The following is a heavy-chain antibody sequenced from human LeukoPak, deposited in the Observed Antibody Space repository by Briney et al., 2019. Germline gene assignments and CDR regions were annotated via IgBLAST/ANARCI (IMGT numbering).Heavy chain of an antibody. J-gene: IGHJ4*02. D-gene: IGHD6-6*01. CDR3: ATEKLANY. CDR2: IYSGSST. V-gene: IGHV3-66*01. Sequence: GGSLRLSCAASGFTVSSNYMSWVRQAPGKGLEWVSIIYSGSSTYYADSVKGRFTISRDTSKNTLYLQMNSLRAEDTAVYYCATEKLANYWGQGTLVTVSS. CDR1: GFTVSSNY.